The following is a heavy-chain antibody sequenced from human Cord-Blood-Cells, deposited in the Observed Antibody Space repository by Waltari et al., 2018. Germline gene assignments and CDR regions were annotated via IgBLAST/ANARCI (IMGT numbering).Heavy chain of an antibody. CDR1: GGTFSSSA. V-gene: IGHV1-69*01. D-gene: IGHD1-1*01. J-gene: IGHJ3*02. CDR3: AREGAGTHAFDI. Sequence: QVQLVKSGAAVKKPGSSVKVSCKASGGTFSSSAISWVRQAPGQGLEWMGGIIPIFGTANYAQKFQGRVTITADESTSTAYMELSSLRSEDTAVYYCAREGAGTHAFDIWGQGTWSPSLQ. CDR2: IIPIFGTA.